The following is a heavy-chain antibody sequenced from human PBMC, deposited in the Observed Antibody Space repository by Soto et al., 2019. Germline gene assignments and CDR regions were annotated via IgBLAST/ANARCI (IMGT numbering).Heavy chain of an antibody. J-gene: IGHJ6*02. D-gene: IGHD6-19*01. V-gene: IGHV1-2*04. CDR1: GYTFTGYY. Sequence: QVQMVQSGAEVKKPGASVKVSCKASGYTFTGYYMHWVRQAPGQGLEWMGWINPNSGGTNYAQKFQGWVTMTRDTSISTAYMELSRLRSDDTAVYYCARVVSSGVHGGMDVWGQGTTVTVSS. CDR2: INPNSGGT. CDR3: ARVVSSGVHGGMDV.